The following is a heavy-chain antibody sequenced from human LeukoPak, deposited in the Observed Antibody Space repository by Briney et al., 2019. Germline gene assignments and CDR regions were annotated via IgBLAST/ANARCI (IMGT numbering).Heavy chain of an antibody. D-gene: IGHD3-3*01. CDR1: GFTFSSYA. CDR2: ISYDGSNK. J-gene: IGHJ4*02. Sequence: GRSLRLSYAASGFTFSSYAMHWVRQAPGKGLEWVAVISYDGSNKYYADSVKGRFTISRDNSKNTLYLQMNSLRAEDTAVYYCARPRREALKLRFLEWLLPRYWGQGTLVTVSS. CDR3: ARPRREALKLRFLEWLLPRY. V-gene: IGHV3-30-3*01.